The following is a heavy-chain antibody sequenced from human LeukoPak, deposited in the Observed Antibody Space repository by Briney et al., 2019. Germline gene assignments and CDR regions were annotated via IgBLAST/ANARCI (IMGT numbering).Heavy chain of an antibody. CDR3: ARARNYGPYYYYYYYMDV. V-gene: IGHV4-39*07. J-gene: IGHJ6*03. Sequence: SETLSLTCTVSGGSISSSSYYWGWIRQPPGKGLEWIGSIYYSGSTYYNPSLKSRVTISVDTSKNQFSLKLSSVTAADTAVYYCARARNYGPYYYYYYYMDVWGKGTTVTVSS. D-gene: IGHD1-7*01. CDR2: IYYSGST. CDR1: GGSISSSSYY.